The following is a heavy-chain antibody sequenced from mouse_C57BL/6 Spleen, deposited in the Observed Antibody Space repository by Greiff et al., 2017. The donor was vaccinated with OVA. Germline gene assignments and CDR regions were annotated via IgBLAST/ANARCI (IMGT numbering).Heavy chain of an antibody. Sequence: VQLQQSGPELVKPGASVKISCKASGYTFTDYYMKWVKQSHGKSLEWIGDIIPNNGGTSYTQKFKGKATLTVDNSSSTAYMELRSLTSEDSAVYYCASPRSGYYVEWYFDVWGTGTTVTGSS. CDR1: GYTFTDYY. V-gene: IGHV1-26*01. D-gene: IGHD2-3*01. J-gene: IGHJ1*03. CDR3: ASPRSGYYVEWYFDV. CDR2: IIPNNGGT.